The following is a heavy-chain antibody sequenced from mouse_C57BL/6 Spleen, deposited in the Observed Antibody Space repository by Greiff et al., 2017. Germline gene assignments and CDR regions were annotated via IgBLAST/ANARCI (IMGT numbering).Heavy chain of an antibody. Sequence: EVKLVESGGGLVQPGGSMKLSCVASGFTFSNYWMNWVRQSPEKGLEWVAQIRLKSDNYATHYAESVKGRFTISRDDSKSSVYLQMNNLRAEDTGIYYCTTLSGSSYVWFAYWGQGTLVTVSA. CDR1: GFTFSNYW. CDR3: TTLSGSSYVWFAY. D-gene: IGHD1-1*01. J-gene: IGHJ3*01. CDR2: IRLKSDNYAT. V-gene: IGHV6-3*01.